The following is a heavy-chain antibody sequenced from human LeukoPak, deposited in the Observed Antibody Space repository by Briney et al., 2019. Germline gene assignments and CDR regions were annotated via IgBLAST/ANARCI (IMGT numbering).Heavy chain of an antibody. D-gene: IGHD6-19*01. CDR1: GGSFSGYY. J-gene: IGHJ4*02. CDR2: IYSGGST. CDR3: VRARRGQAVAGRTGTFYFDY. V-gene: IGHV3-53*01. Sequence: ETLSLTCAVYGGSFSGYYWSWIRQPPGKGLEWVSVIYSGGSTYYADSVKGRFTISRDNSKNTLYLQMNSLRAEDTAVYYCVRARRGQAVAGRTGTFYFDYWGQGTLVTVSS.